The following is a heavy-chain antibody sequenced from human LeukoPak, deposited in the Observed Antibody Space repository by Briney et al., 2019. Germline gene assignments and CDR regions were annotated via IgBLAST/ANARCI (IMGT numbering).Heavy chain of an antibody. CDR1: GYSISSGYY. Sequence: SETLSLTCAVSGYSISSGYYWGWIRQPPGKGLEWIGSIYHSGSTYYNPSLKSRVTISVDTSKNQFSLKLSSVTAADTAVYYCARVGKLQYYMDAWGKGTTVTVSS. CDR3: ARVGKLQYYMDA. J-gene: IGHJ6*03. V-gene: IGHV4-38-2*01. CDR2: IYHSGST. D-gene: IGHD4-11*01.